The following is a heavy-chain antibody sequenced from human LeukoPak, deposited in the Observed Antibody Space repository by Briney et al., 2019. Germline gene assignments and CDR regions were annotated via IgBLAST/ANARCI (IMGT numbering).Heavy chain of an antibody. CDR1: GFTFSSYS. CDR2: ISSGSSTI. V-gene: IGHV3-48*02. Sequence: GGSLRLSCVASGFTFSSYSVNWVRQAPGKGLEWLSYISSGSSTIYYADSVKGRFTISRDNAKNSLYLQMNSLRDEDTAVYYCARFLDYWGQGTLVTVSS. CDR3: ARFLDY. J-gene: IGHJ4*02.